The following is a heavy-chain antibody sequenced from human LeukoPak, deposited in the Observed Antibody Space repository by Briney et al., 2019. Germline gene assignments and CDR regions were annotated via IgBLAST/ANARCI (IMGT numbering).Heavy chain of an antibody. CDR2: INHSGST. Sequence: PSETLSLTCAVYGGSFSGYYWSWIRQPPGKGLEWIGEINHSGSTNYNPSLKSRVTISVDTSKNQFSLKLSSVTAADTAVYYCARDCETVTTGIAVAGTDYYGMDVWGQGTTVTVSS. D-gene: IGHD6-19*01. V-gene: IGHV4-34*01. CDR1: GGSFSGYY. J-gene: IGHJ6*02. CDR3: ARDCETVTTGIAVAGTDYYGMDV.